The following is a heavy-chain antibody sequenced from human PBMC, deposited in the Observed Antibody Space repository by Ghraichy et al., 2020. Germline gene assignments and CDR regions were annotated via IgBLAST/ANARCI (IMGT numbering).Heavy chain of an antibody. D-gene: IGHD2-21*02. J-gene: IGHJ4*02. V-gene: IGHV3-48*02. CDR3: AGERLAYCGGDCYSIGY. CDR2: ISSSSSTI. CDR1: GFTFSSYS. Sequence: GGSLRLSCAASGFTFSSYSMNWVRQAPGTGLEWVSYISSSSSTIYYADSVKGRFTISRDNAKNSLYLQMNSLRDEDTAVYYCAGERLAYCGGDCYSIGYWGQGTLVTVFS.